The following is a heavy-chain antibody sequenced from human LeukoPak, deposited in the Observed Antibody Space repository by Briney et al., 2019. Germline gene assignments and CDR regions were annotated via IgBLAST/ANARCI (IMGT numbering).Heavy chain of an antibody. CDR3: ARPYSSSSPNNWFDP. Sequence: PGGSLRLSCAASGFTFSSYSVNWVRQAPGKGLEWVSSISSSSSYIYYADSVKGRFTISRDNAKNSLYLQMNSLRAEDTAVYYCARPYSSSSPNNWFDPWGQGTLVTVSS. D-gene: IGHD6-6*01. CDR1: GFTFSSYS. V-gene: IGHV3-21*01. J-gene: IGHJ5*02. CDR2: ISSSSSYI.